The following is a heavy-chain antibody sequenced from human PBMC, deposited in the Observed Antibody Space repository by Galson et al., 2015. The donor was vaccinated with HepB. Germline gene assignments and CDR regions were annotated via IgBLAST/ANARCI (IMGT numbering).Heavy chain of an antibody. Sequence: ETLSLTCTVSGFSISSGYYWGWIRQPPGKGLEWIGSISHIGNTLYNPSLKSRVTISVDMSKNQFSLRLSSVTAADTAVYYRARPQSGFDWGYWGQGTLVTVSS. D-gene: IGHD5-12*01. V-gene: IGHV4-38-2*02. CDR2: ISHIGNT. CDR3: ARPQSGFDWGY. CDR1: GFSISSGYY. J-gene: IGHJ4*01.